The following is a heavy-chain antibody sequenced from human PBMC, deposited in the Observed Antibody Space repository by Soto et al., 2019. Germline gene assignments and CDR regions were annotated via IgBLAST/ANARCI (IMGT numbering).Heavy chain of an antibody. D-gene: IGHD6-13*01. CDR1: GYTFTGYY. Sequence: ASVKVSCKASGYTFTGYYMHWVRQAPGQGLEWMGWINPNSGGTNYAQKFQGWVTMTRDTSISTAYMELSRLRSDDTAVYYCARLSIAAAGSLDYWGQGTLVTVSS. CDR2: INPNSGGT. V-gene: IGHV1-2*04. CDR3: ARLSIAAAGSLDY. J-gene: IGHJ4*02.